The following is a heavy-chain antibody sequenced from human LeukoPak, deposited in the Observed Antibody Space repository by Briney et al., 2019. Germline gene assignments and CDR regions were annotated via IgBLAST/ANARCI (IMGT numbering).Heavy chain of an antibody. J-gene: IGHJ4*02. CDR1: GGSISSYY. CDR2: IYYSGST. D-gene: IGHD3-16*01. V-gene: IGHV4-59*01. CDR3: ARAFSSDYVWGSYRFPFDY. Sequence: SETLSLTCTVSGGSISSYYWSWIRQPPGKGLEWIGYIYYSGSTNYNPSLKSRVTISVDTSKNQFSLKLSSVTAADTAVYYCARAFSSDYVWGSYRFPFDYWGQGTLVTVSS.